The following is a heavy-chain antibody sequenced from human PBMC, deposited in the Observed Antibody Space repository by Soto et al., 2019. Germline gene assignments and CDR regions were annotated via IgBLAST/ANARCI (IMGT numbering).Heavy chain of an antibody. D-gene: IGHD2-21*02. CDR3: ARRRYCGDDCYTQYYYGMDV. J-gene: IGHJ6*02. CDR1: GDTFSSYT. Sequence: QVQLVQSGPEVKKPGSSVRISCRSGGDTFSSYTVSWVRQTPGQGLEWMGRIIPVLGVTNYSRKSKGRMTITADKSKTTAHMELSSLKSEDTARYYCARRRYCGDDCYTQYYYGMDVWGQGTSVIVSS. V-gene: IGHV1-69*02. CDR2: IIPVLGVT.